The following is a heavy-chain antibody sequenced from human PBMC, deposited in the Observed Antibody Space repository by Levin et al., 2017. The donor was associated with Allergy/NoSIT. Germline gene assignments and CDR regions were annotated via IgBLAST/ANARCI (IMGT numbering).Heavy chain of an antibody. Sequence: PGGSLRLSCAASGFTFSSYSMNWVRQAPGKGLEWVSSISSSSSYIYYADSVKGRFTISRDNAKNSLYLQMNSLRAEDTAVYYCAREVGDYARLTWFDPWGQGTLVTVSS. CDR2: ISSSSSYI. J-gene: IGHJ5*02. CDR3: AREVGDYARLTWFDP. D-gene: IGHD2-21*01. CDR1: GFTFSSYS. V-gene: IGHV3-21*01.